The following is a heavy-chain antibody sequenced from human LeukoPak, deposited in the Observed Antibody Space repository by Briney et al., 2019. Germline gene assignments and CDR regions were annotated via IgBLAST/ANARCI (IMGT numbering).Heavy chain of an antibody. CDR2: ISSSSSYI. Sequence: GGSLRLSCVASGFTFSSYAMTWVRQAPGKGLEWVSSISSSSSYIYYADSVKGRFTISRDNAKNSLYLQMNSLRAEDTAVYYCARQDTVMASIDHWGQGTLVTVSS. J-gene: IGHJ4*02. CDR3: ARQDTVMASIDH. CDR1: GFTFSSYA. V-gene: IGHV3-21*01. D-gene: IGHD5-18*01.